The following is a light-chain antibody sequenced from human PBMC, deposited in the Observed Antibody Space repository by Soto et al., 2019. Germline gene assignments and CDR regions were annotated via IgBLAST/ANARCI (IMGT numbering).Light chain of an antibody. CDR2: GSS. J-gene: IGKJ2*01. CDR3: QQYGSSPPYT. Sequence: EVVLTQSPGTLSLSPGERATLSCRASQSVSNNYFAWYQQKPGQAPRLLIFGSSDRATGILDRFSGSGSGTDFTLTISRLEPEDFAVYYCQQYGSSPPYTFGQGNKLETK. V-gene: IGKV3-20*01. CDR1: QSVSNNY.